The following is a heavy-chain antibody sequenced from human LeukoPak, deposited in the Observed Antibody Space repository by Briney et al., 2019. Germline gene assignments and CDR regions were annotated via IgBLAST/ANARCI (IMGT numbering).Heavy chain of an antibody. J-gene: IGHJ4*02. Sequence: SETLSLTCTVSGGSISSYYWSWIRQPPGKGLEWIGYIYYSGSTNYNPSLKIRVTISVDTSKNQFSLKLSSVTAADTAVYYCARVSYDFWSGYYEGGYYFDYWGQGTLVTVSS. V-gene: IGHV4-59*01. D-gene: IGHD3-3*01. CDR2: IYYSGST. CDR1: GGSISSYY. CDR3: ARVSYDFWSGYYEGGYYFDY.